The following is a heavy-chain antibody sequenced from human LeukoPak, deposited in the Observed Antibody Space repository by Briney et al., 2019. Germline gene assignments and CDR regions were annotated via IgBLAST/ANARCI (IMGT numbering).Heavy chain of an antibody. CDR3: ANSYALGNYYKGGFDL. V-gene: IGHV1-2*02. Sequence: GASLKVSCKASGYTSIDYYMHSVPQAPEQRRECRGCINPNMGATNSAQTFQGEVTITKDTSIRTFYMDLSRLRSDATPVYYCANSYALGNYYKGGFDLWGQGTLVTVSS. CDR1: GYTSIDYY. CDR2: INPNMGAT. D-gene: IGHD3-10*01. J-gene: IGHJ5*02.